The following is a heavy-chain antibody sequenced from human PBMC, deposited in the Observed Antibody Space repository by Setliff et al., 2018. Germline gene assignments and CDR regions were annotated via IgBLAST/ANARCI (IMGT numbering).Heavy chain of an antibody. V-gene: IGHV4-34*01. Sequence: LETLSLTCAVYGGSFSGYYWSWIRQPPGKGLEWIGEINHSGSTNYNPSLKSRVTISVDTSKNQFSLKLSSVTAADTAVYYCARGRIQLWKYYFDYWGQGTLVTVSS. CDR1: GGSFSGYY. CDR3: ARGRIQLWKYYFDY. D-gene: IGHD5-18*01. CDR2: INHSGST. J-gene: IGHJ4*02.